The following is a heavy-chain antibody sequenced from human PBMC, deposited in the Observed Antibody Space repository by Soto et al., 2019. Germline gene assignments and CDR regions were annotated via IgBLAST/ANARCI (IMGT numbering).Heavy chain of an antibody. CDR2: IIPILGIA. CDR1: GYTFTSYG. Sequence: GASVKVSCKASGYTFTSYGISWVRQAPGQGLEWMGRIIPILGIANYAQKFQGRVTITADKSTSTAYMELSSLRSEDTAVYYCATTTAAAGSEKNKDYWGQGTLVTVSS. V-gene: IGHV1-69*04. CDR3: ATTTAAAGSEKNKDY. J-gene: IGHJ4*02. D-gene: IGHD6-13*01.